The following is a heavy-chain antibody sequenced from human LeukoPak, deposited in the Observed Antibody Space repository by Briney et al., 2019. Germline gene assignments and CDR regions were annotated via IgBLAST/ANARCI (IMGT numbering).Heavy chain of an antibody. CDR3: ARGRSYYDSSGYYYGYFDY. J-gene: IGHJ4*02. CDR2: ISSSSSYI. D-gene: IGHD3-22*01. Sequence: PGGSLRLSCAASGFTFSSYAMNWVRQAPGKGLEWVSSISSSSSYIYYADSVKGRFTISRDNAKNSLFLQMNSLRAEDTAVYYCARGRSYYDSSGYYYGYFDYWGQGTLVTVSS. V-gene: IGHV3-21*01. CDR1: GFTFSSYA.